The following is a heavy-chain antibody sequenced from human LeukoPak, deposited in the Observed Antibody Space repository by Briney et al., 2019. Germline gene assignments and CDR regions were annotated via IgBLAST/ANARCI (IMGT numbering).Heavy chain of an antibody. V-gene: IGHV1-69*05. D-gene: IGHD4-17*01. J-gene: IGHJ4*02. CDR1: GGTFSSYA. CDR2: IIPIFGTA. Sequence: SVKVSCKASGGTFSSYAISWVRQAPGQGLEWMGRIIPIFGTANYAQKFQGRVTITTDESTSTAYMELSSPRSKDTAVYYCARGDFHDDYGDYPFDYWGQGTLVTVSS. CDR3: ARGDFHDDYGDYPFDY.